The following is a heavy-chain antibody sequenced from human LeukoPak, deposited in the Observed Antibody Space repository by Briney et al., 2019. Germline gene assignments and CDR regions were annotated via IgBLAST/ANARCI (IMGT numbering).Heavy chain of an antibody. CDR2: ISSSGNTR. J-gene: IGHJ4*02. Sequence: PEESLRLSCAASGFTFSDYYMSWIRQAPGKGLEWVAYISSSGNTRYYADSVKGRFTISRDNAKNSLYLQMNSLRAEDTAVYYCAWGGMAAFDSWGQGTLVTVSS. D-gene: IGHD3-16*01. V-gene: IGHV3-11*04. CDR3: AWGGMAAFDS. CDR1: GFTFSDYY.